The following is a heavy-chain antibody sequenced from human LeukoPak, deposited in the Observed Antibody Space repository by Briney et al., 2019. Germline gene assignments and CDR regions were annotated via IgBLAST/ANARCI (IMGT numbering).Heavy chain of an antibody. V-gene: IGHV4-59*01. CDR2: IYYSGST. Sequence: PSETLSLTCTVSGGSISSYYWSWIRQPPGKRLEWIGYIYYSGSTNYNPSLKSRVTTSVDTSKNQFSLKLSSVTAADTAVYYCARSRKFRDWFDPWGQGTLVTVSS. CDR1: GGSISSYY. CDR3: ARSRKFRDWFDP. J-gene: IGHJ5*02.